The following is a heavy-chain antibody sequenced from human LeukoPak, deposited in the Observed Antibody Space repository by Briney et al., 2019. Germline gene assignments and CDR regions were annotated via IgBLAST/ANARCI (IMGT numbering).Heavy chain of an antibody. Sequence: GASVKVSCKASGYTFTGYYMHWVRQAPGQGLEGMGWINPNSGGTNYAQKFQGRVTMTRDTSISTAYMELSRLRSEDTAVYYCARSDRITMIVVAIKGYFDYWGQGTLVTVSS. D-gene: IGHD3-22*01. CDR1: GYTFTGYY. J-gene: IGHJ4*02. CDR2: INPNSGGT. V-gene: IGHV1-2*02. CDR3: ARSDRITMIVVAIKGYFDY.